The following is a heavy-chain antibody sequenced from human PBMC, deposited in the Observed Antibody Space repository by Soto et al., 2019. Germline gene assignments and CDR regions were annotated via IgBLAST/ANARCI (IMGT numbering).Heavy chain of an antibody. CDR1: GFTFSSYA. D-gene: IGHD2-2*01. CDR2: ISGSGGST. Sequence: GGSLRLSCAASGFTFSSYAMSWVRQAPGKGLEWVSAISGSGGSTYYADSVKGRFTISRDNSKNTLYLQMNSLRAEDTAVYYCAKDRSCSSTSCYYYYYGMDVWGQGTTVTVSS. CDR3: AKDRSCSSTSCYYYYYGMDV. J-gene: IGHJ6*02. V-gene: IGHV3-23*01.